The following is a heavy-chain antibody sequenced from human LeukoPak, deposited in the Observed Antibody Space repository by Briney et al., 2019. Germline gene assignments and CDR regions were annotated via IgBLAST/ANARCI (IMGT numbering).Heavy chain of an antibody. D-gene: IGHD2-15*01. CDR3: ARDLTRRY. CDR2: IYSGGST. V-gene: IGHV3-53*01. CDR1: GFTLSYYW. Sequence: GGSLRLSCAASGFTLSYYWMHWVRQAPGKGLEWVSVIYSGGSTYYADSVKGRFTISRDNSKNTLYLQMNSLRAEDTAVYYCARDLTRRYWGQGTLVTVSS. J-gene: IGHJ4*02.